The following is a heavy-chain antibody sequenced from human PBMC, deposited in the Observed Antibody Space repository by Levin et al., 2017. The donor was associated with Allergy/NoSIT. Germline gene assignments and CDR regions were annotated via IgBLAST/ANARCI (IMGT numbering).Heavy chain of an antibody. J-gene: IGHJ4*02. CDR3: TRYSSGWYKFDY. Sequence: PGGSLRLSCTGSGFTFGDFGLSWFRQAPGKGLEWVSLIRSKAYAETIEYAASLKGRFAISSDNSKNIAYLQMNNVKTEDTAIYYCTRYSSGWYKFDYWGQGTPVTVAS. D-gene: IGHD6-19*01. V-gene: IGHV3-49*03. CDR1: GFTFGDFG. CDR2: IRSKAYAETI.